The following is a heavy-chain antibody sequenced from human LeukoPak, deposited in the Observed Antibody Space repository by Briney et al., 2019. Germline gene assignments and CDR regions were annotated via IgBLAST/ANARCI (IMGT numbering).Heavy chain of an antibody. V-gene: IGHV4-59*01. D-gene: IGHD1-26*01. CDR3: ARYRNIVGATFRFFDL. J-gene: IGHJ2*01. CDR1: GGSISSYY. CDR2: IYYSGST. Sequence: SETLSLTCTVSGGSISSYYRSWIRQPPGKGLEWIGYIYYSGSTNYNPSLKSRVTISVDTSKNQFSLKLSSVTAADTAVYYCARYRNIVGATFRFFDLWGRGTLVTVSS.